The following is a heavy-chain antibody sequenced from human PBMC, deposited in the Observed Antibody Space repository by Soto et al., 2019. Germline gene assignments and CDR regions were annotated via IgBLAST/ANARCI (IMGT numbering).Heavy chain of an antibody. CDR3: APQQVDPAGYYYGMDV. CDR1: GYTFTGYY. Sequence: ASVKVSCKASGYTFTGYYMHWVRQAPGQGLEWMGWINPNSGGTNYAQKFQGRVTMTRDTSISTASMELSRLRSDDTAVYYCAPQQVDPAGYYYGMDVWGQGTTVTVSS. J-gene: IGHJ6*02. D-gene: IGHD6-13*01. V-gene: IGHV1-2*02. CDR2: INPNSGGT.